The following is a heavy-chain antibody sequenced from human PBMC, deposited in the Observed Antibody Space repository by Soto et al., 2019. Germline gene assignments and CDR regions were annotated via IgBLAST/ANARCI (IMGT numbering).Heavy chain of an antibody. CDR3: ARGILGSGTANDP. CDR1: GFTFSNYW. CDR2: IIGDGLYT. V-gene: IGHV3-74*03. J-gene: IGHJ5*02. D-gene: IGHD3-10*01. Sequence: EVQLVESGGGLVQPGGSLILSCAASGFTFSNYWMVWVRQAPRKGLVWVSRIIGDGLYTTYADSVKGRFTNSRDNAKNTVYLQMNSLRVEDTAVYYCARGILGSGTANDPWGQETLVTVSS.